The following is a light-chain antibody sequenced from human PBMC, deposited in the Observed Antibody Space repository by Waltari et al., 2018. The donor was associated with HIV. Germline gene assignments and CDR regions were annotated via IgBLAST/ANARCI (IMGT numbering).Light chain of an antibody. Sequence: DIVMTQSPDSLAVSLGERATINCKSSQRVLYSSNNKNYLAWYQQKPGQPPKLLIYWASTRESGVPDRFSGSGSGTDFTLTISSLQAEDVAVYYCQQHSSTPYTFGQGTKLEIK. CDR1: QRVLYSSNNKNY. J-gene: IGKJ2*01. CDR3: QQHSSTPYT. V-gene: IGKV4-1*01. CDR2: WAS.